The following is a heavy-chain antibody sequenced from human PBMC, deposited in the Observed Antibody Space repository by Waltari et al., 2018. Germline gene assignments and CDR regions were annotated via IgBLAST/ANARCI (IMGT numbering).Heavy chain of an antibody. Sequence: QVQLVQSGAEVKKPGSSVKVSCKASGGTFSSYTISWVRQAPGQGLEWMGRLIPFLGIANYAQKFQGRVTITADKSTSTAYMELSSLRSEDTAVYYCARVATYDILTDDAFDIWGQGTMVTVSS. CDR1: GGTFSSYT. V-gene: IGHV1-69*02. D-gene: IGHD3-9*01. J-gene: IGHJ3*02. CDR3: ARVATYDILTDDAFDI. CDR2: LIPFLGIA.